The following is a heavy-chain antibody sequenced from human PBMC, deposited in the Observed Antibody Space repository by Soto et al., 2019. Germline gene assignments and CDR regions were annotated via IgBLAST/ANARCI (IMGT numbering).Heavy chain of an antibody. CDR2: ISTSSSYI. Sequence: EVQLVESGGGLVNPGGSLRLSCAASGFTFSSYSMNWVRQAPGKGLELVSSISTSSSYIYYADSVKGRFTISRDNAKNSLYLQMNSLGAEDTAVYYCARDLCSSTSCPPFYWGQGTLVTVSS. V-gene: IGHV3-21*01. CDR1: GFTFSSYS. D-gene: IGHD2-2*01. J-gene: IGHJ4*02. CDR3: ARDLCSSTSCPPFY.